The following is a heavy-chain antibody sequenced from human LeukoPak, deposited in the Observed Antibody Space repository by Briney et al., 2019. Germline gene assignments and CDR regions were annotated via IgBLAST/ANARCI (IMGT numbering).Heavy chain of an antibody. Sequence: PSETLSLTCTVSGGSVSSGTYYWSWIRQPPGKGLEWIGYIYFTGSTNYNPSLKSRVTISLDTSKDQFSLKLSSVTAADTAVYYCARSGSYAAAGDYWGQGTLVTVSS. J-gene: IGHJ4*02. CDR3: ARSGSYAAAGDY. D-gene: IGHD2-15*01. V-gene: IGHV4-61*01. CDR1: GGSVSSGTYY. CDR2: IYFTGST.